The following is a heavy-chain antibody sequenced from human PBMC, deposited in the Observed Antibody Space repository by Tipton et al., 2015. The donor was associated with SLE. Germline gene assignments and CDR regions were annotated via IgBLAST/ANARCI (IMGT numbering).Heavy chain of an antibody. CDR3: ARNTGVEFDY. CDR1: GGSFSGNY. D-gene: IGHD7-27*01. Sequence: LSLTCAVFGGSFSGNYWIWIRQTPGKGLEWVSYISNSGSTIEYADSVKGRFTISTDTGKNSLHLQMNNVGAEDTAVYYCARNTGVEFDYWGQGTPVTVSS. J-gene: IGHJ4*02. CDR2: ISNSGSTI. V-gene: IGHV3-11*04.